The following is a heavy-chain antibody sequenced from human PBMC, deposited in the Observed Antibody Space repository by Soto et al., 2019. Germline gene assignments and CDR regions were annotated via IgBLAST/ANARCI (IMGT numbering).Heavy chain of an antibody. Sequence: QVQLRESGPGLVKPSQTLSLTCTVSGGSISSNDYYWSWIRQPPGKGLEWVGYIYYSGSTHYNPSLESRVTISVDTSKKQFSLRLSSVTAADTAVYYCARDMRTSDAVDIWGQGTMVTVSS. CDR3: ARDMRTSDAVDI. CDR2: IYYSGST. V-gene: IGHV4-30-4*01. D-gene: IGHD2-8*01. CDR1: GGSISSNDYY. J-gene: IGHJ3*02.